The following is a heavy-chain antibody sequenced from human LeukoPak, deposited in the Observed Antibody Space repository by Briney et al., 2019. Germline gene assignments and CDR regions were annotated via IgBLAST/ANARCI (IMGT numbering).Heavy chain of an antibody. V-gene: IGHV3-11*01. CDR1: GLTFSDAW. Sequence: GGSLRLSCTASGLTFSDAWTYWVRQAPGKGLEWLSYINIGGTNTHYADSVKGRLTISRDNAKKSLYLEMNNLRAEDTAVYYCATDGAGFDTWGQGVLVTVSS. CDR3: ATDGAGFDT. J-gene: IGHJ5*02. CDR2: INIGGTNT.